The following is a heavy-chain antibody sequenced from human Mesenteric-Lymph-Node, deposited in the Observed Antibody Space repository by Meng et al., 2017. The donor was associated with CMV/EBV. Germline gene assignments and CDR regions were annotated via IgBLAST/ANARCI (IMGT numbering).Heavy chain of an antibody. V-gene: IGHV3-48*04. Sequence: GESLKISCAASGFTFSSYSMNWVRQAPGKGLEWVSYISSSSSTIYYADSVKGRFTISRDNAKNTLYLQMNSLRAEDTAVYYCARGADYVYFQHWGQGTVVTVSS. CDR1: GFTFSSYS. CDR3: ARGADYVYFQH. D-gene: IGHD4-17*01. J-gene: IGHJ1*01. CDR2: ISSSSSTI.